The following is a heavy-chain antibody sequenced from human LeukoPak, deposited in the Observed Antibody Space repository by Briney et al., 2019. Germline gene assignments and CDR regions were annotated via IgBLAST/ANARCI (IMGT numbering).Heavy chain of an antibody. CDR3: ARGDTPMAFDY. CDR2: IYYSGST. CDR1: GGSISSYY. V-gene: IGHV4-59*01. Sequence: SETLSLTCTVSGGSISSYYWSWTRQPPGKGLEWIGYIYYSGSTNYNPSLKSRVTISVDTSKNQFSLKLSSVTAADTAVYYCARGDTPMAFDYWGQGILVMVSS. J-gene: IGHJ4*02. D-gene: IGHD5-18*01.